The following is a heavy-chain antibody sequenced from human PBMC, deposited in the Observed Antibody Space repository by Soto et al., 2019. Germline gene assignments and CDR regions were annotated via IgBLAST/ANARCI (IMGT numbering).Heavy chain of an antibody. D-gene: IGHD2-2*01. J-gene: IGHJ1*01. CDR2: IKGDGSEK. CDR3: AREGRGYCASTSCPGI. CDR1: GITFSGYW. Sequence: SGGSLRLSCAASGITFSGYWMSWVRQAPGKGLEWVANIKGDGSEKNYVDSVKDRFTISIDNAKTSLFLQMDSLRVEDTAVYYCAREGRGYCASTSCPGIWGQGTLVTVSS. V-gene: IGHV3-7*01.